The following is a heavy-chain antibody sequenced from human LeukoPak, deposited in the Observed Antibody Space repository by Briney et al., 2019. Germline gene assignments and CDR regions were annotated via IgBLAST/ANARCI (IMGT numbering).Heavy chain of an antibody. CDR2: IIPIFGTA. Sequence: GASVKVSCKASGGTFISYAISWVRQAPGQGLEWMGGIIPIFGTANYAQKFQGRVTITADESTSTAYMELSSLRSEDTAVYYCAREEGDRGYYFDYWGQGTLVTVSP. CDR1: GGTFISYA. J-gene: IGHJ4*02. CDR3: AREEGDRGYYFDY. D-gene: IGHD3-16*01. V-gene: IGHV1-69*13.